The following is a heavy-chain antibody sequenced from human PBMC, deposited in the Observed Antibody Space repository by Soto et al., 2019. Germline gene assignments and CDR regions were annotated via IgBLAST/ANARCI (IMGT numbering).Heavy chain of an antibody. J-gene: IGHJ4*02. CDR2: FDPEDGET. CDR3: ATTLGLWFGELLDY. V-gene: IGHV1-24*01. CDR1: GYIFTNYY. Sequence: ASVKVSCKASGYIFTNYYMHWVRQAPGQGLEWMGGFDPEDGETIYAQKFQGRVTMTEDTSTDTAYMELSSLRSEDTAVYYCATTLGLWFGELLDYWGQGTLVTVSS. D-gene: IGHD3-10*01.